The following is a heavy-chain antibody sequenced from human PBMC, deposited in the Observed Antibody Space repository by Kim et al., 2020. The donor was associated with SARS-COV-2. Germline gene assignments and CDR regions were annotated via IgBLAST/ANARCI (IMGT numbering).Heavy chain of an antibody. J-gene: IGHJ5*02. Sequence: SETLSLTCNVSGGSMNRDDTCWSCIRQSPGKDLDWIGYTYYSEVTSYNPSLKSRLTISVDKSNNQFSLTLRSVTAADTAADYCARTHENYASRYDPWGPGTLVTVSS. CDR1: GGSMNRDDTC. D-gene: IGHD2-2*01. CDR3: ARTHENYASRYDP. CDR2: TYYSEVT. V-gene: IGHV4-30-4*01.